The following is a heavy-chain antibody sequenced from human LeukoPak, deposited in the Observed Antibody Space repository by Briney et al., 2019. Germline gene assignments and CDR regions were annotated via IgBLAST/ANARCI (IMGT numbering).Heavy chain of an antibody. CDR3: ARDESGTSAFDI. D-gene: IGHD1-1*01. J-gene: IGHJ3*02. CDR1: GDSINSYY. Sequence: SETLFLTCTVPGDSINSYYWSWIRQPPGKGLERIGYIYYSGSPNYNPSLKSRVTISLDTSKNQYSLKLSSVTAADTAVYYCARDESGTSAFDIWGQGTMVTVSS. CDR2: IYYSGSP. V-gene: IGHV4-59*01.